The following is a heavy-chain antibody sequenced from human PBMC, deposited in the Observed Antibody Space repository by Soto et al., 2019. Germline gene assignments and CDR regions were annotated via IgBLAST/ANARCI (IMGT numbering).Heavy chain of an antibody. CDR2: IYPGDSDT. V-gene: IGHV5-51*01. D-gene: IGHD3-9*01. J-gene: IGHJ6*04. Sequence: PGESLKISCKGSGYSFTSYWIGWVRQMPGKGLEWMGIIYPGDSDTRYSPSFQGQVTISADKSISTAYLQWSSLKASDTAMYYCARTEYYDILTGYYNSYGMDVWGKGTTVTVSS. CDR3: ARTEYYDILTGYYNSYGMDV. CDR1: GYSFTSYW.